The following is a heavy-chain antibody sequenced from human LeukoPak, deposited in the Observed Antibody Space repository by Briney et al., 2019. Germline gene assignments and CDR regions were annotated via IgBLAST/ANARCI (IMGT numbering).Heavy chain of an antibody. CDR2: ISTSGIPT. CDR1: GGSISSGTHY. J-gene: IGHJ4*02. D-gene: IGHD6-19*01. V-gene: IGHV4-61*02. CDR3: VSQGAGPPYYFVS. Sequence: PSQTLSLTCTVSGGSISSGTHYWIWVRQPAGKGLEWIGRISTSGIPTTHNPSLKSRVTISVDTSKNQFSLRLRSVTAADTAVYRCVSQGAGPPYYFVSWGQGALVTVSS.